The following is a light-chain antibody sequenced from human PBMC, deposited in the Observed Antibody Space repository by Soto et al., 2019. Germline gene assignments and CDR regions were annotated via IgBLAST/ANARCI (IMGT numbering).Light chain of an antibody. CDR1: SSDVGGYNY. V-gene: IGLV2-14*01. CDR3: SSYTSSSNLYV. J-gene: IGLJ1*01. Sequence: QSALTQPASVSGSPGQSITISCTGTSSDVGGYNYVSWYQQHPGKAPKLMIYDVSNRPSGVSNRFSGSKSGNTASLTISVLQAEDEADYYCSSYTSSSNLYVFGTGTKLTVI. CDR2: DVS.